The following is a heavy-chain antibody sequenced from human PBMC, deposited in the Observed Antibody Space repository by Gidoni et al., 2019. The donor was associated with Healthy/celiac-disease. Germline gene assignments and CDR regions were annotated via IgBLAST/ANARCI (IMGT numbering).Heavy chain of an antibody. CDR2: IYTSGST. D-gene: IGHD2-15*01. J-gene: IGHJ5*02. Sequence: QVQLQESGPGLVKPSETLSLTCTVSGGSISSYYWSWIRQPAGKGLEWIGRIYTSGSTNYNPSLKSRVTMSVDTSKNQFSLKLSSVTAADTAVYYCARESCSGGSCYHNWFDPWGQGTLVTVSS. CDR1: GGSISSYY. CDR3: ARESCSGGSCYHNWFDP. V-gene: IGHV4-4*07.